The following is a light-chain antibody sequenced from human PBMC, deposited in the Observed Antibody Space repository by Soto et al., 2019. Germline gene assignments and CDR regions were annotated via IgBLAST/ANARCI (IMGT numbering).Light chain of an antibody. CDR1: SSDVGGYNF. V-gene: IGLV2-14*03. CDR2: DVS. J-gene: IGLJ1*01. CDR3: SSYTSSYTYV. Sequence: ALTPPASVSGSTGQSVTISCAGTSSDVGGYNFVSWYQQHPGKAPQLMIYDVSSRPSGVSNRFSGSKSGNTASLTISGLQAEDEADYYCSSYTSSYTYVFGTGTKVTVL.